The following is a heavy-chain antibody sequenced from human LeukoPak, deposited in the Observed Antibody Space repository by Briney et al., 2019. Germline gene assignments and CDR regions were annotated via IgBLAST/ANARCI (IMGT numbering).Heavy chain of an antibody. CDR1: GGSLGSGSYY. Sequence: SSQTLSLTCTVSGGSLGSGSYYWGWIRQPAGRGLEWIGRIYTSGSTNYNPSLKSRVTITVATSKNKFSLKLRSVTAADTAVYYCARAGPYYDFWSGYYVDYWGQGTLVTVSS. CDR2: IYTSGST. J-gene: IGHJ4*02. CDR3: ARAGPYYDFWSGYYVDY. V-gene: IGHV4-61*02. D-gene: IGHD3-3*01.